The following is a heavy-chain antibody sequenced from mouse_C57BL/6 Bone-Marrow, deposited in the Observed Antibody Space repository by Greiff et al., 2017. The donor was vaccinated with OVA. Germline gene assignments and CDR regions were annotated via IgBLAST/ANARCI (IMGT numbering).Heavy chain of an antibody. CDR3: ARGADYYWYFDV. D-gene: IGHD2-4*01. J-gene: IGHJ1*03. CDR2: ISSGSSTI. Sequence: EVKLVESGGGLVKPGGSLKLSCAASGFTFSDYGMHWVRQAPEKGLEWVAYISSGSSTIYYADTVKGRFTISRDNAKNTLFLQMTSLRSEDTAMYYCARGADYYWYFDVWGTGTTVTVSS. V-gene: IGHV5-17*01. CDR1: GFTFSDYG.